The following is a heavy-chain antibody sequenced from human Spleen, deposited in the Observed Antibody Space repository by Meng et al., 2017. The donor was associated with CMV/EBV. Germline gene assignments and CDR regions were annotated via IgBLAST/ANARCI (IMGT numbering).Heavy chain of an antibody. CDR2: ISVSGSTI. V-gene: IGHV3-48*03. J-gene: IGHJ6*02. CDR1: GFTFSDYE. Sequence: GGSLRLSCTASGFTFSDYEMNWVRQAPGKGLEWLSYISVSGSTIYYAESVRGRFTISRDNSKNSLFLQMKSLRPEDTAIYSCARDRTYSYYYGMDVWGQGTLVTVSS. D-gene: IGHD1-14*01. CDR3: ARDRTYSYYYGMDV.